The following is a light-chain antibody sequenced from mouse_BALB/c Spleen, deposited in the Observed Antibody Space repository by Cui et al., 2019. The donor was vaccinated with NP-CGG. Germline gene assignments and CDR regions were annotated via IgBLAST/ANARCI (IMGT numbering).Light chain of an antibody. CDR2: GTN. V-gene: IGLV1*01. CDR1: TGAVTTRNY. Sequence: QAVATQESALTTSPGETVTLTCRSSTGAVTTRNYANWVQEKPDHLFTGLIGGTNNRVPGVPARFSGSLIGDKAALTIAGAQTDDEAIYFCALWYSNHWVFGGGTKLSVL. J-gene: IGLJ1*01. CDR3: ALWYSNHWV.